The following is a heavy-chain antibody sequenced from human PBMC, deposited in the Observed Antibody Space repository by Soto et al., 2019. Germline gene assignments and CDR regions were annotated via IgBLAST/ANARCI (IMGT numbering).Heavy chain of an antibody. CDR1: GFTFSSYA. CDR2: ISGSGGST. CDR3: ARVYDILTGYFPAPTFDY. Sequence: GGSLRLSCAASGFTFSSYAMSWVRQAPGKGLEWVSAISGSGGSTYYADSVKGRFTISRDNSKNTLYLQMNSLRAEDTAVYYCARVYDILTGYFPAPTFDYWGQGTLVTVSS. J-gene: IGHJ4*02. D-gene: IGHD3-9*01. V-gene: IGHV3-23*01.